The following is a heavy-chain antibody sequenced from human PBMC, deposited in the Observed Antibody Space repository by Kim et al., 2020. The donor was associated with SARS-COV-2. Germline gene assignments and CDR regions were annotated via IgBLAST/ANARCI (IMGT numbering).Heavy chain of an antibody. D-gene: IGHD6-13*01. CDR1: GGSISSGRYY. J-gene: IGHJ6*02. CDR3: AREYQQLVLGYYYYYGMDV. CDR2: IYTSGST. V-gene: IGHV4-61*02. Sequence: SETLSLTCTVSGGSISSGRYYWSWIRQPAGKGLEWIGRIYTSGSTNYNPSLKSRVTISVDTSKNQFSLKLSSVTAADTAVYYCAREYQQLVLGYYYYYGMDVWGQGTTVTVSS.